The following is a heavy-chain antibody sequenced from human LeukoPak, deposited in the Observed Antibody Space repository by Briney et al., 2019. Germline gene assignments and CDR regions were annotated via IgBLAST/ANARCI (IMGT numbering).Heavy chain of an antibody. J-gene: IGHJ6*02. Sequence: ASVKVSCKASGYTFTSYGISWVRQAPGQGLEWMGWISAYNGNTNYAQKLQGRVTMTTDTSTSTAYMELRSLGSDDTAVYYCAREAPYGDYYYYGMDVWGQGTTVTVSS. CDR3: AREAPYGDYYYYGMDV. D-gene: IGHD2-21*01. CDR2: ISAYNGNT. V-gene: IGHV1-18*01. CDR1: GYTFTSYG.